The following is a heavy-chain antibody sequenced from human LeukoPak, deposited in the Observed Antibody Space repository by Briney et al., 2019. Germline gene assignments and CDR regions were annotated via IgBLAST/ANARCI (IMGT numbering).Heavy chain of an antibody. D-gene: IGHD3-22*01. Sequence: GGSLRLSCVASGFTFSSYGMHWVRQAPGKGLEWVAVIWYDGTNKYYADSVKGRFTISRDSPRNTLYLQMNSLRAEDTAVYYCARAAYDNSGYLTLWGQGTLVTVSS. CDR3: ARAAYDNSGYLTL. CDR2: IWYDGTNK. CDR1: GFTFSSYG. V-gene: IGHV3-33*01. J-gene: IGHJ4*02.